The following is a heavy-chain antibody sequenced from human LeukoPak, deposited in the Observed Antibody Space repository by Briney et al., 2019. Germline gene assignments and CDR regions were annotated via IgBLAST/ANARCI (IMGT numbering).Heavy chain of an antibody. V-gene: IGHV3-21*01. D-gene: IGHD5-24*01. J-gene: IGHJ4*02. CDR1: GFTFSSYS. CDR2: ISSSSSYI. Sequence: GGSLRLSCAASGFTFSSYSMNWVRQSPGKGLEWVSSISSSSSYIYYADSVKGRFTISRDNAKNSLYLQMNSLRAEDTAVYYCARDLDLGVTRWLEPEFDYWGQGTLVTVSS. CDR3: ARDLDLGVTRWLEPEFDY.